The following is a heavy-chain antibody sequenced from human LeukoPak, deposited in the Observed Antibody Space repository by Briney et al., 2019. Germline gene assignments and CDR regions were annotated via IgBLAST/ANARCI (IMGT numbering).Heavy chain of an antibody. V-gene: IGHV1-2*02. D-gene: IGHD3-22*01. CDR2: INPNSGGT. Sequence: GASVKVSCKASGYTFTGYYMHWVRQAPGQGLEWMGWINPNSGGTNYAQKFQGRVTMTRDTSISTAYMELSRLRSDDTAVYYCARVGGGWYYYDSSGYLPPDYWGQGTLVTVSS. J-gene: IGHJ4*02. CDR3: ARVGGGWYYYDSSGYLPPDY. CDR1: GYTFTGYY.